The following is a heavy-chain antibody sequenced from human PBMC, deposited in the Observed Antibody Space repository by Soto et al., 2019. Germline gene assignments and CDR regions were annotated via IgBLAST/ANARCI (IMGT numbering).Heavy chain of an antibody. J-gene: IGHJ5*02. V-gene: IGHV4-59*01. Sequence: SETLSLTCTVSGGSISSYYWSWIRQPPGKGLEWIGYIYYSGSTNYNPSLKSRVTISVDTSKNQFSLKLSSVTAADTAVYYCARVAFGDYEFWFDPWGQGTLVTVSS. CDR1: GGSISSYY. D-gene: IGHD4-17*01. CDR2: IYYSGST. CDR3: ARVAFGDYEFWFDP.